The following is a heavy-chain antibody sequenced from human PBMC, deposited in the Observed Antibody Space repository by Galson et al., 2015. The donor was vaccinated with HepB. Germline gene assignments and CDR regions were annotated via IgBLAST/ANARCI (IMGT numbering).Heavy chain of an antibody. CDR2: ISYDGSNK. Sequence: SLRLSCAASGFTFSSYGMHWVRQAPGKGLEWVAVISYDGSNKYYADSVKGRFTISRDNSKNTLYLQMNSLRAEDTAVYYCAKVAEMATTDAFDIWGQGTMVTVSS. CDR1: GFTFSSYG. CDR3: AKVAEMATTDAFDI. D-gene: IGHD5-24*01. V-gene: IGHV3-30*18. J-gene: IGHJ3*02.